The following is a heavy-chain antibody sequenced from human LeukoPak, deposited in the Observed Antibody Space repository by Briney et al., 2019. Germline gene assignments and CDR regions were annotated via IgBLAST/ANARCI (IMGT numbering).Heavy chain of an antibody. CDR2: INPNSGGT. V-gene: IGHV1-2*02. Sequence: ASVKVSCKASGYTFTGYYMHWVRQAPGQGLEWMGWINPNSGGTNYAQKFQGRVTMTRDTSISTAYMELSRLRSDDTAVYYCARSDNLWYNWDDVPFDYWGQGTLVTVSS. D-gene: IGHD1-20*01. J-gene: IGHJ4*02. CDR1: GYTFTGYY. CDR3: ARSDNLWYNWDDVPFDY.